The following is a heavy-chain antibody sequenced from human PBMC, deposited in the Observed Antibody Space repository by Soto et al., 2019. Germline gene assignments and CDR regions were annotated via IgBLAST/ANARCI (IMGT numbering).Heavy chain of an antibody. Sequence: QVQLVQSGAEVKKPGASVKVSCKASGYTFTNYDINWVRQATGQGLEWMGWMNPKSGNTGFAQQFQGRVTMTRNTAIRTAYMELSSLRSEDTAVYYCARVWGSIDYWGQGTLVTVS. CDR2: MNPKSGNT. CDR1: GYTFTNYD. J-gene: IGHJ4*02. D-gene: IGHD3-16*01. V-gene: IGHV1-8*01. CDR3: ARVWGSIDY.